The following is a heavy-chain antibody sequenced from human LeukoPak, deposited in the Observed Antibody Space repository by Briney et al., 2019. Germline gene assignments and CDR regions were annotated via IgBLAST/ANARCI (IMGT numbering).Heavy chain of an antibody. Sequence: GGSLRLSCAASGFTFSSYAMSWGRHAPGKGREWVSAISGSGVSTYYADSVKGRFTISRDNSKNTLYLQMNTLRAEDTAVYYFAKVGYCSSTRCSGSKFDPWGQGTLVTVSS. V-gene: IGHV3-23*01. D-gene: IGHD2-2*01. CDR2: ISGSGVST. CDR3: AKVGYCSSTRCSGSKFDP. CDR1: GFTFSSYA. J-gene: IGHJ5*02.